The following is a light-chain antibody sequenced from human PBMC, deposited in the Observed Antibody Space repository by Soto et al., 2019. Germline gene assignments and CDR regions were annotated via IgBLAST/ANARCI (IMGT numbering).Light chain of an antibody. Sequence: DIQMTQSPSTLSASVGDRVTITCRASQSISTWLAWYQQKPGKAPKLLIYKASSLEGGVPSRLGGSGSGTLFNITISSLQPDDFATYYCQQYNTYPLTFGGGTPVDIK. J-gene: IGKJ4*01. CDR1: QSISTW. CDR3: QQYNTYPLT. CDR2: KAS. V-gene: IGKV1-5*03.